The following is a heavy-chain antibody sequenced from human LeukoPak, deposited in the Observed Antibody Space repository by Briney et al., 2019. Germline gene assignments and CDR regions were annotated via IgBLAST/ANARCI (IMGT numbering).Heavy chain of an antibody. V-gene: IGHV4-34*01. D-gene: IGHD3-10*01. J-gene: IGHJ4*02. CDR2: IKPGGIT. Sequence: PSATRSLTCVVSGGSFSDYFWRWTRQPRGKGLEWIGEIKPGGITNYNPPPKSRVTISVAPSNNQLCPELSSATAADTAVYSCVRGFSGVVGDYWGQGTLVTVSS. CDR1: GGSFSDYF. CDR3: VRGFSGVVGDY.